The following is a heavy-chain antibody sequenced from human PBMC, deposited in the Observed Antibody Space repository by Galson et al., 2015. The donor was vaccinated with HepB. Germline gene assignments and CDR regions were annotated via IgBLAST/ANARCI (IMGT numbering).Heavy chain of an antibody. D-gene: IGHD3-22*01. CDR3: ARDQYYYHSSGYFDY. J-gene: IGHJ4*02. CDR1: GGSFGTFSSKA. V-gene: IGHV1-69*13. Sequence: SVKVSCKASGGSFGTFSSKAISWVRQAPGQGLEWMGGIIPMVGTTNYAQKFQGRVTITADESTTTAYMELNSLRSEDTAVYYCARDQYYYHSSGYFDYWGQGTLVTVSS. CDR2: IIPMVGTT.